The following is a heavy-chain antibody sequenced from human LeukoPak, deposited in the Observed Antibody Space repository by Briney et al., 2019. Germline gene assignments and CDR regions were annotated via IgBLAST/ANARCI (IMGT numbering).Heavy chain of an antibody. Sequence: ASVKVSCKASGYTLTSYGISWVRQAPGQGLEWMGWISDNNVNTNYAQNLQDRVTMTTDTSTNTAYMELRSLRSDDTAVYYRAAGIAVAGTSGYYFDYWGQGTLVTVSS. V-gene: IGHV1-18*01. CDR1: GYTLTSYG. CDR3: AAGIAVAGTSGYYFDY. CDR2: ISDNNVNT. D-gene: IGHD6-19*01. J-gene: IGHJ4*02.